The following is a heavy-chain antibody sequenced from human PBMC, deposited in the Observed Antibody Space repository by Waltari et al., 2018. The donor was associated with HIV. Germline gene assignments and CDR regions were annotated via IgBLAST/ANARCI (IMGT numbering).Heavy chain of an antibody. J-gene: IGHJ6*02. Sequence: QVQLVQSGAEVTKPGSSVKVSCTASGGTVSSSDLGWVRQAPGQGLEWMGAIIPRFGEANYAQKFQGRLTITADEPTSTAYMELSSLRSEDTAVYYCARVPDRSGYQRYAMDVWGQGTTVTVS. CDR1: GGTVSSSD. D-gene: IGHD3-22*01. CDR3: ARVPDRSGYQRYAMDV. V-gene: IGHV1-69*01. CDR2: IIPRFGEA.